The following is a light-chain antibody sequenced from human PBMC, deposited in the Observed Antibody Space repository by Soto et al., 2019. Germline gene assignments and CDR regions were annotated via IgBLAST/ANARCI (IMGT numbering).Light chain of an antibody. V-gene: IGLV2-14*01. CDR3: SSYTTSSTHVV. CDR2: DVS. J-gene: IGLJ2*01. CDR1: RSDVGSYNY. Sequence: QSALTQPASVSGSPGQSITISCPGTRSDVGSYNYVSWYQQYPGKAPTLMIYDVSNRPSGVSYSFSGAKSGNTASPTISGLQDEDEAAYYYSSYTTSSTHVVFGGGTKLTVL.